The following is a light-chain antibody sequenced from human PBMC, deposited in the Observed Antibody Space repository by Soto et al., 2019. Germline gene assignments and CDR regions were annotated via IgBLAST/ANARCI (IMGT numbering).Light chain of an antibody. CDR1: QTISSW. CDR3: QHYHTYPWT. Sequence: DIQMTQSPSTLSGSVGDRVTITCRASQTISSWLAWYQQKPGKAPKLLIYKASTLKSGVPSRFSGSGSGTDFTLTTSSLQPVDFATYYCQHYHTYPWTFGQGTKVDIK. V-gene: IGKV1-5*03. J-gene: IGKJ1*01. CDR2: KAS.